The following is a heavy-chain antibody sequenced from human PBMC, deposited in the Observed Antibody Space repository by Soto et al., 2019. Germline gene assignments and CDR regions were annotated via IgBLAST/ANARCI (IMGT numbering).Heavy chain of an antibody. J-gene: IGHJ4*02. D-gene: IGHD4-17*01. CDR2: IDPSDSYT. Sequence: GESLKISCKGSGYSFTSYWISWVRQMPGKGLEWMGKIDPSDSYTNYSPSFQGHVTISGDKSISTAYLLWSSLKASDTAMYYCARQGDYEFDFWGQGTLVTVSS. CDR3: ARQGDYEFDF. V-gene: IGHV5-10-1*01. CDR1: GYSFTSYW.